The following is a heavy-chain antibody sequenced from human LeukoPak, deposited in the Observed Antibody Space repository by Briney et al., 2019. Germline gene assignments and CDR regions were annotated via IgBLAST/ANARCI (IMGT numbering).Heavy chain of an antibody. D-gene: IGHD2-21*02. CDR3: VKGPLANCGGDCHIFDS. CDR1: GFTFSAYG. CDR2: IWYDGRNK. Sequence: GGSLRLSCAASGFTFSAYGMHWVRQAPGKGLEGVAVIWYDGRNKYYADSVKGRFTISRDNSENTVYLQMNSLRAEDTAVYYCVKGPLANCGGDCHIFDSWGQGTLVTVSS. J-gene: IGHJ4*02. V-gene: IGHV3-33*06.